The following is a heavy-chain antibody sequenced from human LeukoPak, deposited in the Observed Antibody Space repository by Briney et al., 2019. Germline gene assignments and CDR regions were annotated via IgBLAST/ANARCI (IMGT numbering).Heavy chain of an antibody. D-gene: IGHD3-3*01. Sequence: QPARSLRLSCAASGFTFDDYAMHWVRHAPGKGLEWVSGISWNSGSIGYADSVKGRFTISRDNAKNSLYLQMNSLRAEDTALYYCAKGWSSGVVGPVGYWGQGTLVTVSS. J-gene: IGHJ4*02. V-gene: IGHV3-9*01. CDR1: GFTFDDYA. CDR2: ISWNSGSI. CDR3: AKGWSSGVVGPVGY.